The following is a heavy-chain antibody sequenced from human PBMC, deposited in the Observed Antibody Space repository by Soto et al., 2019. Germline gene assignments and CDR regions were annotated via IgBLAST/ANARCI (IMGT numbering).Heavy chain of an antibody. CDR1: GLTFSDYY. J-gene: IGHJ4*02. Sequence: VGSLRLSCAASGLTFSDYYMSWIRQATGKGLEWVSYISSSGSTIYYADSVKGRFTISRDNAKNSLYLQMNSLRAEDTAVYYCARGHDILTGQFDYWGQGTQVTVSS. CDR2: ISSSGSTI. D-gene: IGHD3-9*01. CDR3: ARGHDILTGQFDY. V-gene: IGHV3-11*01.